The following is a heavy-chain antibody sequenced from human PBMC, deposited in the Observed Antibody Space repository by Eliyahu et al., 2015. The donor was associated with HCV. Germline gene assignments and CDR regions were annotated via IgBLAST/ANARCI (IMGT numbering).Heavy chain of an antibody. CDR3: ARDTDRRPGGYRGPDYYYYGMDV. Sequence: LEWVSYISSSGSTIYYADSVKGRFTISRDNAKNSLYLQMNSLRAEDTAVYYCARDTDRRPGGYRGPDYYYYGMDVWGQGTTVTVSS. V-gene: IGHV3-11*01. J-gene: IGHJ6*02. CDR2: ISSSGSTI. D-gene: IGHD5-18*01.